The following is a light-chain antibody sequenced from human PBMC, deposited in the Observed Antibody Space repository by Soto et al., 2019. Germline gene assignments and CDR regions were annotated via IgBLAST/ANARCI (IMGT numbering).Light chain of an antibody. CDR3: QQHNNWPPIT. V-gene: IGKV3-11*01. CDR2: DAS. Sequence: ETVLTQSPATLSLSPGERATLSCRASQSISSYLAWYQQKPGQAPRLLLYDASNRATGIPPRFSGSGSGTDFTLTISSLQSEDFAVYYCQQHNNWPPITCGHGTRREIK. J-gene: IGKJ5*01. CDR1: QSISSY.